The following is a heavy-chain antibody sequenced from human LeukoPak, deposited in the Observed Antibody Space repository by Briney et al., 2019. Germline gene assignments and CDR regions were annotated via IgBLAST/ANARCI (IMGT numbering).Heavy chain of an antibody. CDR2: IYSGGST. J-gene: IGHJ4*02. Sequence: GGSLRLSCAASGFTVSSNYMSWVRQAPGKGLEWVSVIYSGGSTYYADSVKGRFTISRDNSKNTLYLQMNSLRAEDTAVYYCAKTRVDTAMVSGYWGQGTLVTVSS. CDR1: GFTVSSNY. CDR3: AKTRVDTAMVSGY. D-gene: IGHD5-18*01. V-gene: IGHV3-53*01.